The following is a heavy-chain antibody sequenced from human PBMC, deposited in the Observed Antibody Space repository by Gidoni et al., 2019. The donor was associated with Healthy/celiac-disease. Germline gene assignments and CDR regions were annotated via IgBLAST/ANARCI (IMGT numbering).Heavy chain of an antibody. Sequence: EVQLVESGGGLVKPGGSLRLSCADSGFTFSRYRMHWVRQAPGKGLECVASIRSSSSYIYYSDSVKGRFTISRDNAKNSLYLQMNSLRSEDTAVYYCARDNRRDTAMVKYDYGMDVWGQGTTVTVSS. V-gene: IGHV3-21*02. J-gene: IGHJ6*02. D-gene: IGHD5-18*01. CDR3: ARDNRRDTAMVKYDYGMDV. CDR2: IRSSSSYI. CDR1: GFTFSRYR.